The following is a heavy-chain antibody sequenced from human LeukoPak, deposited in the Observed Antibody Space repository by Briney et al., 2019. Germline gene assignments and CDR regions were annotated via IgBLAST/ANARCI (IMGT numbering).Heavy chain of an antibody. J-gene: IGHJ4*02. CDR3: AREVGAAAEPLDY. D-gene: IGHD6-13*01. CDR2: ISYDGSNK. Sequence: GRSLRLSCAASGFTFSSYAMHWVRQAPGKGLEWVAVISYDGSNKYYADSVKGRFTISRDNSKNTLYLQMNSLRAEDTAVYYCAREVGAAAEPLDYWGQGTLVPSPQ. CDR1: GFTFSSYA. V-gene: IGHV3-30*01.